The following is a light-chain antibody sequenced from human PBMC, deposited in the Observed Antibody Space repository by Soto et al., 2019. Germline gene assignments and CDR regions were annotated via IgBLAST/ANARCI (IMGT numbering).Light chain of an antibody. CDR2: DDD. Sequence: QSVLTQPPSVSAAPGQKVTISYSGSSSNIGGNSVSWYQQLPGTAPKLLIYDDDKRPSGIPDRFSGSKSGTSATLGITGFQTGDEADYYCGSWDSSLSAYVFXTGTKVTVL. CDR3: GSWDSSLSAYV. J-gene: IGLJ1*01. V-gene: IGLV1-51*01. CDR1: SSNIGGNS.